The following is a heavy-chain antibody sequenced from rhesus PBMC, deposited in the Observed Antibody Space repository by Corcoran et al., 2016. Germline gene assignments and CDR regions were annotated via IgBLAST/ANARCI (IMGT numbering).Heavy chain of an antibody. Sequence: EVQLVESGGGLVQPGGSLRLSCAASGFTFSDHYVYWVRQAPGKGLEWVGFSRSEAYGGTAENDASVKGRFTSSRDDSQSIAYLQMNSLKTEDTAVYYCTRWGDYWGQGVLVTVSS. V-gene: IGHV3-184*01. CDR1: GFTFSDHY. J-gene: IGHJ4*01. CDR2: SRSEAYGGTA. D-gene: IGHD3-34*01. CDR3: TRWGDY.